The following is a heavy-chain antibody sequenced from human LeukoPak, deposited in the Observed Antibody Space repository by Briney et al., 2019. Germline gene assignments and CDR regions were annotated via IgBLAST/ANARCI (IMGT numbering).Heavy chain of an antibody. CDR3: ARDGPYASGSYYDY. CDR1: GGSISSYY. V-gene: IGHV4-59*01. D-gene: IGHD3-10*01. CDR2: IYYSGST. Sequence: ETLSLTCTVSGGSISSYYWSWIRQPPGKGLEWIGYIYYSGSTNYNPSLKSRVTISVDTSKNQLSLKLSSVTAADTAVYYCARDGPYASGSYYDYWGQGTLVTVSS. J-gene: IGHJ4*02.